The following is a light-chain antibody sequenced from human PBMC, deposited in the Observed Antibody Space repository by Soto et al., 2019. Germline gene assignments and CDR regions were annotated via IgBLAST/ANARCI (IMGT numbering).Light chain of an antibody. CDR2: KAS. J-gene: IGKJ1*01. Sequence: QSPSTLSASVGDRVTITCRASQSISSWLAWYQQKPGKAPKLLIYKASSLESGVPSRFSGSGSGTEFTLTISSLQPDDFATYYCQQYDSYPWTFGQGTKVDIK. V-gene: IGKV1-5*03. CDR1: QSISSW. CDR3: QQYDSYPWT.